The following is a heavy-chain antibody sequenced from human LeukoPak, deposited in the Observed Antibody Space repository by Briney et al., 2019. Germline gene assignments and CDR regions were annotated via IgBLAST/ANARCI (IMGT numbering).Heavy chain of an antibody. CDR3: ARDLHPRLTGYFDY. Sequence: GGSLRLSCVASGFTVSSYYVSWVRQAPGKGLEWVSVIYSGGSTYYADSVGGRFTVSRDNSKNTLYLEMKSLRADDTAVYYCARDLHPRLTGYFDYWGQGTVITVSS. J-gene: IGHJ4*02. V-gene: IGHV3-53*01. CDR2: IYSGGST. D-gene: IGHD3-16*01. CDR1: GFTVSSYY.